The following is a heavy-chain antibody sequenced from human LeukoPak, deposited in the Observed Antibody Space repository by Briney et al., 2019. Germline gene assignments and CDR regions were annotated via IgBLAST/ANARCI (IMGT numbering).Heavy chain of an antibody. CDR2: IYHSGNT. D-gene: IGHD3-3*01. CDR1: GGSISSSNW. J-gene: IGHJ6*02. V-gene: IGHV4-4*02. Sequence: SETLSLTCAVSGGSISSSNWWSWVRQPPGKGLEWIGEIYHSGNTNYNPSLKSRVSISIDKSKNQFFLKVRSVTAADTAVYYCARDRRGGYYDFWSGYYTSGHYYGMDVWGQGTTVTVSS. CDR3: ARDRRGGYYDFWSGYYTSGHYYGMDV.